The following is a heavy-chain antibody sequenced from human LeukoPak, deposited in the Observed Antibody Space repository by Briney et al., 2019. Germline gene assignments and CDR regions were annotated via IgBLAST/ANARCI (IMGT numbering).Heavy chain of an antibody. Sequence: GGSLRLSCAASGFTFSSYGMHWVRQAPGKGLEWVAFIRYDGSNKYYADSVKGRFTISRDNSKNTLYLQMNSLRAEDTAVYYYAKDISLLRVVPAAIDYWGQGTLVTVSS. CDR2: IRYDGSNK. CDR1: GFTFSSYG. V-gene: IGHV3-30*02. J-gene: IGHJ4*02. D-gene: IGHD2-2*01. CDR3: AKDISLLRVVPAAIDY.